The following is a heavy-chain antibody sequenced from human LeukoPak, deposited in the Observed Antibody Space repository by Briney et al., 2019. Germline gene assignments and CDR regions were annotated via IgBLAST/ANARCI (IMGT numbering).Heavy chain of an antibody. Sequence: PSETLSLTCTVPGDSTSGYYWSWIRQPPGKGLEWIGEINHSGSTNYNPSLKSRVTISVDTSKNQFSLKLSSVTAADTAVYYCARRRRWRYYYFDYWGQGTLVTVSS. CDR3: ARRRRWRYYYFDY. CDR1: GDSTSGYY. V-gene: IGHV4-34*01. CDR2: INHSGST. D-gene: IGHD3-9*01. J-gene: IGHJ4*02.